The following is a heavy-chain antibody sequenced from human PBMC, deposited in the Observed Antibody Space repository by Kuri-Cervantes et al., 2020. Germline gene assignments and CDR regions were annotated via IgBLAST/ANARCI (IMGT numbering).Heavy chain of an antibody. CDR3: AKEKAAVGIGAFDI. D-gene: IGHD6-13*01. Sequence: GESLKISCAASGFTFSSYGMHWVRQAPGKGLEWVAVIWYDGSNKYYADSVKGRFTISRDNSKNTLYLQMNSLRAEDTAVYYCAKEKAAVGIGAFDIWGQGTMVTVSS. CDR1: GFTFSSYG. V-gene: IGHV3-33*06. J-gene: IGHJ3*02. CDR2: IWYDGSNK.